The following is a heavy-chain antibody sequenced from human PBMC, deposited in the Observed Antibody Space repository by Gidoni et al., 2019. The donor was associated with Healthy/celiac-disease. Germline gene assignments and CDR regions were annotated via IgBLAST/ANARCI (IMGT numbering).Heavy chain of an antibody. Sequence: QVQLVESGGGVVQPGRSLSLSCAASGFPFSSYGMHWVRQAPGKGLEWVAVISYDGSNKYYADSVKGRFTISRDNSKNTLYLQMNSLRAEDTAVYYCAKDLYSGYDYLLDYWGQGTLVTVSS. CDR1: GFPFSSYG. D-gene: IGHD5-12*01. J-gene: IGHJ4*02. CDR2: ISYDGSNK. V-gene: IGHV3-30*18. CDR3: AKDLYSGYDYLLDY.